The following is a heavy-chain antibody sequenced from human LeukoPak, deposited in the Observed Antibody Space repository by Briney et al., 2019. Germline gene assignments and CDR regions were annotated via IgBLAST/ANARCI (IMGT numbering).Heavy chain of an antibody. Sequence: PGGSLRLSCTASEFTFGHYSLSWVRQAPGKGLEWVGFIRSKAYGGTTEYAASVKGRFTIARDDSKSIAYLQMNSLKTEDTAVYCCTRAFYETYGYWFDPWGQGTLVTVSS. CDR1: EFTFGHYS. D-gene: IGHD5/OR15-5a*01. CDR3: TRAFYETYGYWFDP. CDR2: IRSKAYGGTT. J-gene: IGHJ5*02. V-gene: IGHV3-49*04.